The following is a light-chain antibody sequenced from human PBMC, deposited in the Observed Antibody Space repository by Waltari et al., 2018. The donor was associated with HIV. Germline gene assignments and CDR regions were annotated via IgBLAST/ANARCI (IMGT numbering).Light chain of an antibody. CDR2: EVS. CDR1: SSDVGRYNL. CDR3: CSYAGSSTWV. Sequence: QSALTQPASVSGSPGQSLTISCTGTSSDVGRYNLVSWYQQHPGKASKLMIYEVSKRPSGVSNRFSGSKSGNTASLTISGLQAEDEADYYCCSYAGSSTWVFGGGTKLTVL. J-gene: IGLJ3*02. V-gene: IGLV2-23*02.